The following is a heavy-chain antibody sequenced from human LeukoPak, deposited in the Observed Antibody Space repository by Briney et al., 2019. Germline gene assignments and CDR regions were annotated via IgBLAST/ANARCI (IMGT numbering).Heavy chain of an antibody. D-gene: IGHD2-2*01. Sequence: SETLSLTCAVYGGSFSGYYWSWIRQPPGKGLEWIGGINHSGSTNYNPSLKSRVTISVDTSKNQFSLKLTSVTAADTAVYYCARQNRIPSEVVVPAAPFDYWGQGTLVTVSS. J-gene: IGHJ4*02. CDR1: GGSFSGYY. V-gene: IGHV4-34*01. CDR3: ARQNRIPSEVVVPAAPFDY. CDR2: INHSGST.